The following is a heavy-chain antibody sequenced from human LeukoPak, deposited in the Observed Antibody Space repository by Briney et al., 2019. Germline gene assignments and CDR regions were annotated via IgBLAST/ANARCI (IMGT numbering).Heavy chain of an antibody. Sequence: GRSLRLSCAASGFTFSSYAMDWVRQAPGKGLEWVAVISYDGSNKYYADSVKGRFTISRDNSKNTLYLQMNSLRAEDTAVYYCARGYLTSTGPFDYWGQGTLVTVSS. CDR1: GFTFSSYA. CDR2: ISYDGSNK. CDR3: ARGYLTSTGPFDY. V-gene: IGHV3-30*04. D-gene: IGHD4-11*01. J-gene: IGHJ4*02.